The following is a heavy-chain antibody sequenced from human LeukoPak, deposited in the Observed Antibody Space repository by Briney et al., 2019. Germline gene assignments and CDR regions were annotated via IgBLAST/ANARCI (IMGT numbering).Heavy chain of an antibody. Sequence: SETLSLTCSVSADSISRSSYFWGWIRQPPGKGPEWIANIYYSGNTFYNPSLKSRVTISLDRSKHQFSLELRSVTAADMAVYYCAAGIEVAGAPSDYWGQGTLVTVSS. D-gene: IGHD6-19*01. CDR2: IYYSGNT. CDR3: AAGIEVAGAPSDY. J-gene: IGHJ4*02. V-gene: IGHV4-39*01. CDR1: ADSISRSSYF.